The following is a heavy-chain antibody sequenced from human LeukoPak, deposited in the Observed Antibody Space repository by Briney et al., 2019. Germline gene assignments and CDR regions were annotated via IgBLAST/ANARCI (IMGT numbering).Heavy chain of an antibody. J-gene: IGHJ4*02. Sequence: KSSETLSLTCTVSGGSISWTSYYWGWIRQPPGKGLELIGSFYYNGSTYYSPSLKSRATISAETSKNQFSLKLSSVTAADTAVFYCARYGMATIINWGQGTLVTVSS. CDR2: FYYNGST. D-gene: IGHD5-24*01. CDR3: ARYGMATIIN. V-gene: IGHV4-39*01. CDR1: GGSISWTSYY.